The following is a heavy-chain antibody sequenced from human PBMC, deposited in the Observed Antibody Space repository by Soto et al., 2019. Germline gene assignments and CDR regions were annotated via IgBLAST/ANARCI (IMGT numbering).Heavy chain of an antibody. CDR2: INPNSGGT. J-gene: IGHJ5*02. D-gene: IGHD6-13*01. CDR1: GYTFTGYY. V-gene: IGHV1-2*02. Sequence: GASVKVSCKASGYTFTGYYMHWVRQAPGQGLEWMGWINPNSGGTNYAQKFQGRVTMTRDTSISTAYMELSRLRSDDTAVYYCAGAGSSSSWSNWFDPWGQGTLVTVSS. CDR3: AGAGSSSSWSNWFDP.